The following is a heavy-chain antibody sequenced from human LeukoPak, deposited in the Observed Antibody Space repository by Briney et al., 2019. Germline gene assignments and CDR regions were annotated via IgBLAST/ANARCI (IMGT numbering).Heavy chain of an antibody. CDR3: ARVVRDYYDSSGYYSVD. CDR2: IYYSGST. CDR1: GGSISSYY. V-gene: IGHV4-59*01. Sequence: SETLSLTCTVSGGSISSYYWRWMRQPPGKGLEWIGYIYYSGSTNYHPSLKSRVTISVDTSKNHFSLKLSSVTAADTAVYYCARVVRDYYDSSGYYSVDWGQGTLVTVSS. D-gene: IGHD3-22*01. J-gene: IGHJ4*02.